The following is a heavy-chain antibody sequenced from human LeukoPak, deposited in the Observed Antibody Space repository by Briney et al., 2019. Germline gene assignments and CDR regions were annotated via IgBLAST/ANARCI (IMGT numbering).Heavy chain of an antibody. CDR2: IKQDGSEK. Sequence: GGSLRLSCAASGFTFSSYWMSWVRQAPGKGLERVANIKQDGSEKYYVDSVKGRFTISRDNAKNSLYLQMNSLRAEDTAVYYCARHLYYYGSGSYYYYYGMDVWGQGTTVTVSS. D-gene: IGHD3-10*01. V-gene: IGHV3-7*03. CDR1: GFTFSSYW. CDR3: ARHLYYYGSGSYYYYYGMDV. J-gene: IGHJ6*02.